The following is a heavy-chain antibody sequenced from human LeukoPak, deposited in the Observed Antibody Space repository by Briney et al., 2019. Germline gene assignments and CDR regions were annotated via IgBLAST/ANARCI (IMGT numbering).Heavy chain of an antibody. CDR1: GGSISSGGYY. Sequence: SETLSLTCPVSGGSISSGGYYWSWIRQHPGKGLEWIGYIYYSGSTYYNPSLKSRVTISVDTSKNQFSLKLSSVTAADTAVYYCARDRRHIVVAWGQGTLVTVSS. CDR3: ARDRRHIVVA. D-gene: IGHD2-21*01. CDR2: IYYSGST. J-gene: IGHJ5*02. V-gene: IGHV4-31*03.